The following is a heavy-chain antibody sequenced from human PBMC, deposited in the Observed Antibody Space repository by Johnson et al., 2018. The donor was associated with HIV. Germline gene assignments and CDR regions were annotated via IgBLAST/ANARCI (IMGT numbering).Heavy chain of an antibody. CDR2: IRYDGSNT. Sequence: QVQLVESGGGVVQPGGSLRLSCAASGFTFSSYGMHWVRQAPGKGLEWVAFIRYDGSNTYYADSVKGRFTISRDNAKNTLYLQMNSLRAEDTAVYYCARASVVVPFYAFDIWGQGTMVIVSS. D-gene: IGHD2-21*01. CDR3: ARASVVVPFYAFDI. V-gene: IGHV3-30*02. J-gene: IGHJ3*02. CDR1: GFTFSSYG.